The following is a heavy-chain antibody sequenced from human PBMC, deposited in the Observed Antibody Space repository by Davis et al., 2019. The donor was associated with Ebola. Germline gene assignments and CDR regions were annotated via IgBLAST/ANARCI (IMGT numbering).Heavy chain of an antibody. CDR3: ARKTYGDV. CDR1: GDSITNFC. D-gene: IGHD4-17*01. J-gene: IGHJ6*02. CDR2: IYYNGNT. Sequence: MPSETLSLTCTVSGDSITNFCVSWIRQSPGKGLEWIGYIYYNGNTNYNPSLKNRVTISIDTSKNQFFLNLTSVTATDTAVYYCARKTYGDVWGQGTTVTVSS. V-gene: IGHV4-59*01.